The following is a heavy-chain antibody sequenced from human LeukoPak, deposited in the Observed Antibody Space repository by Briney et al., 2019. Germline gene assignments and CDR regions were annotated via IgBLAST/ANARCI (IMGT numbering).Heavy chain of an antibody. V-gene: IGHV3-23*01. CDR3: AKISTTVTSGWFDP. CDR1: GFTFSRYA. J-gene: IGHJ5*02. CDR2: ISATGGST. Sequence: PGGSLRLSCAASGFTFSRYAMTWVRQAPGKGLDWVSGISATGGSTYYADSVRGRFTISRDNSKNTLYLQMNSLRAEDTAIYHCAKISTTVTSGWFDPWGQGTLVTVSS. D-gene: IGHD4-17*01.